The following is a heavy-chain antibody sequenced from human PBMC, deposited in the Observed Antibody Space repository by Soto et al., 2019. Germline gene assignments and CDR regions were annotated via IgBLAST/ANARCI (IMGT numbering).Heavy chain of an antibody. D-gene: IGHD6-19*01. Sequence: GASVKVSCKASGYTFTGYYMHWVRQAPGQGLEWMGWINPNSGGTNYAQKFQGWVTMTRDTSISTAYMELSRLRSDDTAVYYCARETAGLSIYYYYGMDVWGQGTTVTVSS. J-gene: IGHJ6*02. V-gene: IGHV1-2*04. CDR2: INPNSGGT. CDR3: ARETAGLSIYYYYGMDV. CDR1: GYTFTGYY.